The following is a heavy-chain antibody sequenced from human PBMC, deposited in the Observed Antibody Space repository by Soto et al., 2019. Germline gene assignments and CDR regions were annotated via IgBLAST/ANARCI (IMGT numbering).Heavy chain of an antibody. Sequence: SETLSLTCTVSGGSISSSGHYWGWVRQPPGKGLEWIGTIHYSGDAYYNPSLKSRVSISVDTSKSQFSLKLNSVTAADTALYYCSRHYCSGGSCYYYGMDAWGQGTTVTVSS. D-gene: IGHD2-15*01. V-gene: IGHV4-39*01. CDR1: GGSISSSGHY. CDR2: IHYSGDA. J-gene: IGHJ6*02. CDR3: SRHYCSGGSCYYYGMDA.